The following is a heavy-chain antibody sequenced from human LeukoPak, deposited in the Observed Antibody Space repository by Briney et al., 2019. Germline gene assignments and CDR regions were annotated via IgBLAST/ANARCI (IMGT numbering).Heavy chain of an antibody. Sequence: GGSLRLSCAASGFTFSSYSMNWVRQAPGKGLEWVSYISSSSSTIYYADSVKGRFTISRDNAKNSLYLQMNSLRAEDTAVYYCAREPERWFGELLYGGADYYMDVWGKGTTVTVSS. CDR3: AREPERWFGELLYGGADYYMDV. CDR2: ISSSSSTI. CDR1: GFTFSSYS. V-gene: IGHV3-48*01. D-gene: IGHD3-10*01. J-gene: IGHJ6*03.